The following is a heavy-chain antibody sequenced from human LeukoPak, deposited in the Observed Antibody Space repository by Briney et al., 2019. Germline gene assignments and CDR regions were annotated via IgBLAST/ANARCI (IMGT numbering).Heavy chain of an antibody. CDR2: IYYSGST. J-gene: IGHJ5*02. Sequence: PSETLSLTCTVSGGSISSYYWSWIRQPPGKGPEWIGYIYYSGSTNYNPSLKSRVTISVDTSKNQFSLKLSSVTAADTAVYYCARDRTRGGWFDPWGQGTLVTVSS. CDR3: ARDRTRGGWFDP. V-gene: IGHV4-59*01. CDR1: GGSISSYY. D-gene: IGHD3-10*01.